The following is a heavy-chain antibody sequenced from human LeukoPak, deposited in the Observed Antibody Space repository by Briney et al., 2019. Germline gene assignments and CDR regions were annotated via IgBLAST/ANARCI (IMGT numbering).Heavy chain of an antibody. V-gene: IGHV3-23*01. CDR1: GFTFSSYA. CDR3: AKDMSYGEWFGEAFGTFDI. J-gene: IGHJ3*02. CDR2: ISGSGGST. D-gene: IGHD3-10*01. Sequence: GGSLRLSCAASGFTFSSYAMSWVRQAPGKGLEWVSAISGSGGSTYYADSVKGRFTISRDNSKNTLYLQMNSLRAEDTAVYYCAKDMSYGEWFGEAFGTFDIWGQGTMVTVSS.